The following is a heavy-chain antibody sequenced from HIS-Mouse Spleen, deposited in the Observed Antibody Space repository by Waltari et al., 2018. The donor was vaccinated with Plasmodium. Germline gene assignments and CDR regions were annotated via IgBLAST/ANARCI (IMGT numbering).Heavy chain of an antibody. CDR2: IHHSGST. CDR1: GGSFSGYY. V-gene: IGHV4-34*01. Sequence: QVQLQQWGAGLLKPSETLSLTCAVYGGSFSGYYWSWIRQPPGKGLEWIGEIHHSGSTNYNPSLKSRVTISVDTSKNQFSLKLSSGTAADTAVYYCARGQLGIDAFDIWGQGTMVTVSS. J-gene: IGHJ3*02. D-gene: IGHD7-27*01. CDR3: ARGQLGIDAFDI.